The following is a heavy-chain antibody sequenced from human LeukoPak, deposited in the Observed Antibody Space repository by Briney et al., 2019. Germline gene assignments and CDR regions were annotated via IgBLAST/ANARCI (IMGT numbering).Heavy chain of an antibody. V-gene: IGHV3-23*01. CDR3: ANAPVYSSSWYGFYY. CDR2: ISSSGGTT. Sequence: GGSLRLSCAASGLTFSSYAMTWVRQAPGKGLEWVSTISSSGGTTHYADSVKGRFTISRDNSKNTLYLQMNSLRAEDTAVYYCANAPVYSSSWYGFYYWGLGTQVTVSS. J-gene: IGHJ4*02. CDR1: GLTFSSYA. D-gene: IGHD6-13*01.